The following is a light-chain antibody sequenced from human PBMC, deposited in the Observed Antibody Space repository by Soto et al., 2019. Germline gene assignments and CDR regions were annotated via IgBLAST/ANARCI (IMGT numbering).Light chain of an antibody. J-gene: IGLJ1*01. CDR3: QSYDSSLSGSV. V-gene: IGLV1-40*01. Sequence: QAVLTQPPSVSGAPGQRVTISCTWSSSNIGAGYDVHWYQQLPGTAPKLLIYGNSNRPSGVPDRFSGSKSGTSASLAITGLQAEDEADYYCQSYDSSLSGSVFGTGTKVPVL. CDR1: SSNIGAGYD. CDR2: GNS.